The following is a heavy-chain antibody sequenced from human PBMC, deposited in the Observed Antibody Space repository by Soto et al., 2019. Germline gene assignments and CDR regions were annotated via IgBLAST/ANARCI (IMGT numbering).Heavy chain of an antibody. V-gene: IGHV3-23*01. J-gene: IGHJ4*02. CDR3: AKDRVSTTFFEGNFDY. D-gene: IGHD1-1*01. CDR1: GFTFSTYA. Sequence: EVQLLESGGALVQPGGSLRLSCAASGFTFSTYAMSWVRQAPGKGLEWVSGISGSAGSTYYADSVKGRFTISRDNSKNTLYLQMNSLRAEDTAVYYCAKDRVSTTFFEGNFDYWGQGTLVTVSS. CDR2: ISGSAGST.